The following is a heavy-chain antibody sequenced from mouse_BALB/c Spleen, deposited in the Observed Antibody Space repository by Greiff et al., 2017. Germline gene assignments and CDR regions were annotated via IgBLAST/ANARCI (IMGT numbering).Heavy chain of an antibody. CDR3: ARVDGYWFAY. CDR2: IDPSDSYT. V-gene: IGHV1-69*02. D-gene: IGHD2-3*01. CDR1: GYTFTSYW. Sequence: VQLQQSGAELVKPGASVKLSCKASGYTFTSYWMHWVKQRPGQGLEWIGEIDPSDSYTNYNQKFKGKATLTVDKSSSTAYMQLSSLTSEDSAVYYCARVDGYWFAYWGQGTLVTVSA. J-gene: IGHJ3*01.